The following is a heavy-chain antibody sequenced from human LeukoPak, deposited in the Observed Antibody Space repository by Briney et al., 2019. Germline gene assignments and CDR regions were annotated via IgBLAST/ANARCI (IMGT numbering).Heavy chain of an antibody. CDR2: ISGSGGST. J-gene: IGHJ6*02. CDR1: GFTFSSYA. D-gene: IGHD1-1*01. CDR3: ANPGTFKIRDLNSL. V-gene: IGHV3-23*01. Sequence: GGSLRLSCAAPGFTFSSYAMSWVRQAPGKGLEWVSAISGSGGSTYYADSVKGRFTISRDNSKNTLYLQMNSLRAEDTAVYYCANPGTFKIRDLNSLWGQGTTVTVSS.